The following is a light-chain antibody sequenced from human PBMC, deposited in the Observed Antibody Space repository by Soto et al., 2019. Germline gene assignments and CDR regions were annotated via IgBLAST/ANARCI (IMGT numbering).Light chain of an antibody. CDR3: QQYNNWHPFT. V-gene: IGKV3-15*01. CDR1: QSVSTN. Sequence: EIVVTQSPATLSVSPGERATLSCRASQSVSTNLAWYQQKPGQAPRLLIYATSARANGLPARFSGSGFGTEFTLTIRNLQSEDFAIYYCQQYNNWHPFTFGQGTRLEIK. CDR2: ATS. J-gene: IGKJ5*01.